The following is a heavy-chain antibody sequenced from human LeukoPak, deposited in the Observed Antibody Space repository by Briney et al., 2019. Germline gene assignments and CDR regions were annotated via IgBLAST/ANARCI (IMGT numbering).Heavy chain of an antibody. D-gene: IGHD2-2*01. V-gene: IGHV3-69-1*01. J-gene: IGHJ5*02. CDR1: GFTLSNYD. Sequence: PGGSPRLSCAASGFTLSNYDMNWVRQAPGKGLEWVSSISTVRGRFTISRDDAKNSLYLEMNSLRAEDTAVYYCARADCSSSTCYLRRSWFDPWGQGTLVTVSS. CDR2: IS. CDR3: ARADCSSSTCYLRRSWFDP.